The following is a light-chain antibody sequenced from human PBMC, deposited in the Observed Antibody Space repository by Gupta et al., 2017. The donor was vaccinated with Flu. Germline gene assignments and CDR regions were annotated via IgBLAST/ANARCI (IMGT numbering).Light chain of an antibody. Sequence: DIQMTQSPSTLSASVGDRVTITCRASQSISSWLAWYQQKPGKAPKLLIYKASNLESGVPSRFSGSGYGTEFTLTISSRQPDDFAPYYCQQYNSYSPITFGHGTKVDIK. CDR2: KAS. CDR3: QQYNSYSPIT. V-gene: IGKV1-5*03. CDR1: QSISSW. J-gene: IGKJ3*01.